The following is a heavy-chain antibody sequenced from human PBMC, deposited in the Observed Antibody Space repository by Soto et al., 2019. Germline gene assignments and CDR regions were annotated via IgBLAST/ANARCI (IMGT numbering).Heavy chain of an antibody. Sequence: GGSLRLSCAASGFNFSNHWMHWVRQRPGEGLVWVSRITSDGKSKAYAESVKGRFAISRDNAKNTLYLQMNGLTAEDTAVYYCARESGDWPLNWFDPWGLGALVTVSS. V-gene: IGHV3-74*01. CDR3: ARESGDWPLNWFDP. CDR2: ITSDGKSK. D-gene: IGHD2-21*02. CDR1: GFNFSNHW. J-gene: IGHJ5*02.